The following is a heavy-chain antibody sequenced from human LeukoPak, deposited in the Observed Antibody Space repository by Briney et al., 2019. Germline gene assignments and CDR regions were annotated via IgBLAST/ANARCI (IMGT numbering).Heavy chain of an antibody. D-gene: IGHD1-26*01. V-gene: IGHV4-30-4*01. CDR1: GGSVSSADYY. Sequence: SETLSLTCTVSGGSVSSADYYWSWIRQPPGKGLEWIGYIYYSGSTYYNPSLKSRVTISVDTSKNQFSLKLSSVTAADTAVYYCARVWGSGSYYSFDYWGQGTLVTVSS. CDR2: IYYSGST. J-gene: IGHJ4*02. CDR3: ARVWGSGSYYSFDY.